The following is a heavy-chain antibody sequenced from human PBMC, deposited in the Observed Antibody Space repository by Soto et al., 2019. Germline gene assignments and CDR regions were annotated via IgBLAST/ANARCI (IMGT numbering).Heavy chain of an antibody. J-gene: IGHJ4*02. D-gene: IGHD3-10*01. CDR2: ISGSTDYL. CDR3: ARELGLSSSNYFDF. CDR1: GFTFTDYY. V-gene: IGHV3-11*05. Sequence: QVQLVESGGDLVKPGGSLRLSCAASGFTFTDYYMSWLRQAPGQGLQWLSYISGSTDYLNYADSVKGRFTIYRDNAKNLLYLQMTSLRADDTAVYYCARELGLSSSNYFDFWGQGTLVTVSS.